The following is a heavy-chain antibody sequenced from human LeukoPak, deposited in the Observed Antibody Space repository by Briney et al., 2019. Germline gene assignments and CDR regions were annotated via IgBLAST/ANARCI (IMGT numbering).Heavy chain of an antibody. CDR3: TLGMVASTGVRFDP. Sequence: GGSLRLSCAASGFTFSNAWMTWVRQAPGKGLEWIGRIKSKTEGGTIDYGTPVKGRFTISRDDSKSTLYQQMNSLKTDDTAVYYCTLGMVASTGVRFDPWGQGTLVTVSS. V-gene: IGHV3-15*01. CDR1: GFTFSNAW. CDR2: IKSKTEGGTI. J-gene: IGHJ5*02. D-gene: IGHD2-15*01.